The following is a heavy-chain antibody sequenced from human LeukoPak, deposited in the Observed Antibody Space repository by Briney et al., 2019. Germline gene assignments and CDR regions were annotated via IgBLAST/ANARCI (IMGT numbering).Heavy chain of an antibody. J-gene: IGHJ4*02. Sequence: SETLSLTCTVSGYSISSGYYWGWIRPPPGKGLEWIGSIYHSGSTYYNPSLKSRVTISVDTSKNQFSLKLSSVTAADTAVYYCAKSGLNRFDYWGQGTLVTVSS. CDR3: AKSGLNRFDY. V-gene: IGHV4-38-2*02. D-gene: IGHD2-15*01. CDR1: GYSISSGYY. CDR2: IYHSGST.